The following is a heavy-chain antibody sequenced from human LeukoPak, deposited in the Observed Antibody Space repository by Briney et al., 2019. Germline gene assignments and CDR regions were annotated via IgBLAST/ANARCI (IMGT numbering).Heavy chain of an antibody. D-gene: IGHD6-19*01. Sequence: ASVKVSCKASGYTFTSYDINWVRQATGLGLEWMGWMNPNSGNTGYAQKFQGRVTMTRDTSISTAYMELSRLRSDDTAVYYCARDQEQWLVLPMYAFDIWGQGTMVTVSS. V-gene: IGHV1-8*01. J-gene: IGHJ3*02. CDR1: GYTFTSYD. CDR2: MNPNSGNT. CDR3: ARDQEQWLVLPMYAFDI.